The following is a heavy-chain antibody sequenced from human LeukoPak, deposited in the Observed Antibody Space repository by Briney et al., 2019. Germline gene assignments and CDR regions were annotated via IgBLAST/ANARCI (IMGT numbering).Heavy chain of an antibody. CDR1: GFTFDDYA. D-gene: IGHD3-22*01. V-gene: IGHV3-43*02. Sequence: GGSLRLSCAASGFTFDDYAMHWVRQAPGKGLDWVSLISGDGGSTYYADSVKGRFTISRDNSKNSLYLQINSLRTEDTALYYCAKDMYYYDSSVFDYWGQGTLVTVSS. CDR3: AKDMYYYDSSVFDY. J-gene: IGHJ4*02. CDR2: ISGDGGST.